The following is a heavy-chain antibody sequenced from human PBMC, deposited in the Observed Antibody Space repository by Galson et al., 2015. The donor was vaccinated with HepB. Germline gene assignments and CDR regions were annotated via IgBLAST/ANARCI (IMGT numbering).Heavy chain of an antibody. V-gene: IGHV3-30*02. CDR1: GFAFSGYA. Sequence: SLRLSCAASGFAFSGYAMHWVRQAPLKGLEWVAYISYDETIKHYADSVKGRFTISRDNSKDTLYLQLNSLRTEDTAVYYCATVAWVVTSGFDIWGQGTMVTVSS. J-gene: IGHJ3*02. CDR2: ISYDETIK. CDR3: ATVAWVVTSGFDI. D-gene: IGHD4-23*01.